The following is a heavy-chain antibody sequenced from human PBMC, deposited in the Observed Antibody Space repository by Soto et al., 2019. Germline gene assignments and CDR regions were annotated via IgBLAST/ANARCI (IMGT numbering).Heavy chain of an antibody. V-gene: IGHV4-59*01. D-gene: IGHD6-19*01. CDR1: GGSISSYY. J-gene: IGHJ5*02. CDR3: AGMPYTSGLRFDP. Sequence: SETLSLTCTVSGGSISSYYWSWIRQPPGKGLEWIGYIYYSGSTNYNPPLKSRVTISVDTSKNQFSLKLSSVTAADTAVYFCAGMPYTSGLRFDPWGPGTLVTVSS. CDR2: IYYSGST.